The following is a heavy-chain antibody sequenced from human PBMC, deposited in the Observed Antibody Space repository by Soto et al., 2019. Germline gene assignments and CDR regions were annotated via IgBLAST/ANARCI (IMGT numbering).Heavy chain of an antibody. Sequence: SQTLSLTCAISGDSVSSNSAAWNWIRQSPSRGLEWLGRTFYRSKWSHDYAVSVKSRITINPDTSKNHFSLQLTSVTPEDTAVYFCARDDDSTRNYFDYWDQVSLVTVSS. J-gene: IGHJ4*02. V-gene: IGHV6-1*01. CDR2: TFYRSKWSH. D-gene: IGHD3-9*01. CDR1: GDSVSSNSAA. CDR3: ARDDDSTRNYFDY.